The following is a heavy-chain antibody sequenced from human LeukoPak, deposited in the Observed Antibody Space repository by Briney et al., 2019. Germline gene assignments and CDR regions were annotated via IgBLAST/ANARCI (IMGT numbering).Heavy chain of an antibody. CDR3: ARDRMAAY. Sequence: GGSLRLSCAASGFTFSSYAMHRVRQAPGKGLEWVAVISYDGSNKYYADSVKGRFTISRDNSKNTLYLQMNSLRAEDTAVYYCARDRMAAYWGQGTLVTVSS. V-gene: IGHV3-30*04. D-gene: IGHD5-24*01. J-gene: IGHJ4*02. CDR1: GFTFSSYA. CDR2: ISYDGSNK.